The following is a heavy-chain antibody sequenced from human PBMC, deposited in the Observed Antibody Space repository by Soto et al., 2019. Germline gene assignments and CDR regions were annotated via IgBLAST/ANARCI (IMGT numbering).Heavy chain of an antibody. CDR1: GFTFSSYG. D-gene: IGHD3-22*01. CDR3: ARDYDSSGYPRYYFDY. V-gene: IGHV3-33*01. CDR2: IWYDGSNK. J-gene: IGHJ4*02. Sequence: QVQLVESGGGVVQPGRSLRLSCAASGFTFSSYGMHWVRQAPGKGLEWVAVIWYDGSNKYYADSVKGRFTISRDNSQXPPYLQMNSLRAEDTAVYYCARDYDSSGYPRYYFDYWGQGTLVTVSS.